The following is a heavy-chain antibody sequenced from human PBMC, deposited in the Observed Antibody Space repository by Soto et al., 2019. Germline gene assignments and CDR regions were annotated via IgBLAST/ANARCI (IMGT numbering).Heavy chain of an antibody. CDR3: ARVRTDSGDNAFDI. D-gene: IGHD3-10*01. CDR1: GYTFTSYG. CDR2: ISAYNGNT. Sequence: GASVKVSCKASGYTFTSYGISWVRQAPGQGLEWMGWISAYNGNTNYAQKLQGRVTMTTDTSTSTAYMELRSLRSDDTAVYYCARVRTDSGDNAFDIWGQGTMVTVSS. V-gene: IGHV1-18*01. J-gene: IGHJ3*02.